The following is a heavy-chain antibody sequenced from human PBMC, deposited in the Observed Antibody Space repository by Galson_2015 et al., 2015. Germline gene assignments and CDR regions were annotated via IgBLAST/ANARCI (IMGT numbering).Heavy chain of an antibody. CDR3: AKDLPMARKRNGYYYYGMDV. J-gene: IGHJ6*02. CDR1: GFTFSSYA. V-gene: IGHV3-23*01. D-gene: IGHD1-1*01. Sequence: SLRLSCAASGFTFSSYAMSWVRQAPGKGLEWVSAISGSGGSTYYADSVKGRFTISRDNSKNTLYLQMNSLRAEDTAVYYCAKDLPMARKRNGYYYYGMDVWGQGTTVTVSS. CDR2: ISGSGGST.